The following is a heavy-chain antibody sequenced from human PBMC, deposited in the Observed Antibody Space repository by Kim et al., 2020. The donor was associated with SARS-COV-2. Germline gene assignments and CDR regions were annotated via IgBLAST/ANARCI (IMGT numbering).Heavy chain of an antibody. CDR2: ISWNSGSI. V-gene: IGHV3-9*01. CDR1: GFTFGDYA. CDR3: AKALGPPVITPTKDY. D-gene: IGHD1-26*01. J-gene: IGHJ4*02. Sequence: GGSLRLSCAASGFTFGDYAMHWVRQAPGKGLEWVSGISWNSGSIGYADSVKGRFTISRDNAKNSLYLQMNSLRAEDTALYYCAKALGPPVITPTKDYWGQGTLVTVSS.